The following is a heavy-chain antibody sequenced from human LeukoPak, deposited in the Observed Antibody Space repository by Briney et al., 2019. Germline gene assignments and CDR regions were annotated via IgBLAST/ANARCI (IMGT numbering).Heavy chain of an antibody. CDR1: GFTFSNAW. D-gene: IGHD3-16*01. CDR3: TTDPASHYDYSDY. CDR2: IKSKTDGGTT. Sequence: PGGSLRLSCAASGFTFSNAWMSWVREAPGKGLEWGGRIKSKTDGGTTDYAAPVKGIFTISRDDSKTTLYLQMNSLKTEDTAVYYCTTDPASHYDYSDYWGQGTLVTVSS. J-gene: IGHJ4*02. V-gene: IGHV3-15*01.